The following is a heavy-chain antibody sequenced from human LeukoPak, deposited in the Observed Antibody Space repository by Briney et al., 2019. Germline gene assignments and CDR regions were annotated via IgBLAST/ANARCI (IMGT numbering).Heavy chain of an antibody. CDR1: GFTFSSYA. V-gene: IGHV3-21*01. CDR3: ARERYGSGSSNDY. Sequence: GGSLRLSCAASGFTFSSYAMSWVRQAPGKGLEWVSSISSSSSYIYYADSVKGRFTISRDNAKNSLYLQMNSLRAEDTAVYYCARERYGSGSSNDYWGQGTLVTVSS. D-gene: IGHD3-10*01. CDR2: ISSSSSYI. J-gene: IGHJ4*02.